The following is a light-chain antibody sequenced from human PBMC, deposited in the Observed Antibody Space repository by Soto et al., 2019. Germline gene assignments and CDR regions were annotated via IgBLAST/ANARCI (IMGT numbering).Light chain of an antibody. Sequence: QSALTQPASVSGSPGQSITISCTGTSSDVGSYNLVSWYQQHPGKAPKLMIYEVSKRPSGVSNRFSGSKSGNTASLTISGLQAEDEADYCCCSYAGSSTFHVVFGGGTKLTVL. V-gene: IGLV2-23*02. J-gene: IGLJ2*01. CDR2: EVS. CDR1: SSDVGSYNL. CDR3: CSYAGSSTFHVV.